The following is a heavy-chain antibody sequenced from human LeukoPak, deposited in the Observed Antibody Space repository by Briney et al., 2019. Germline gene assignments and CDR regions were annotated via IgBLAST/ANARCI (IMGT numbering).Heavy chain of an antibody. CDR2: INHSGST. CDR3: ARGAITIFGVVIMDY. V-gene: IGHV4-34*01. D-gene: IGHD3-3*01. Sequence: SETLSLTCAVYGGSFSGYYWSWIRQPPGKGLEWIGEINHSGSTNYNPSLKSRVTISVDKSKNQFSLKLSSVTAADTAVYYCARGAITIFGVVIMDYWGRGTLVTVSS. J-gene: IGHJ4*02. CDR1: GGSFSGYY.